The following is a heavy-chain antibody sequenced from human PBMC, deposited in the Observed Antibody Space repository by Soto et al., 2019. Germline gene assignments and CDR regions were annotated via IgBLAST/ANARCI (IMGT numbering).Heavy chain of an antibody. Sequence: ASVKLSGNVSAYTLTELSMHWVRQAPGKGLEWMGGFDPEDGETIYAQKFQGRVTMAEDTPTDTAYMELSSLRSEDTAVYYCARYADYYDSSGYYSNWFGPWG. J-gene: IGHJ5*02. CDR2: FDPEDGET. V-gene: IGHV1-24*01. CDR3: ARYADYYDSSGYYSNWFGP. CDR1: AYTLTELS. D-gene: IGHD3-22*01.